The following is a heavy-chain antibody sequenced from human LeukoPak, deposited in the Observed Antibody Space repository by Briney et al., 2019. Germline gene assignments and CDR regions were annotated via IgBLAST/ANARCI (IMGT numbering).Heavy chain of an antibody. D-gene: IGHD1-26*01. V-gene: IGHV4-59*01. J-gene: IGHJ4*02. CDR1: GGSISSYY. Sequence: PSETLSLTCTVSGGSISSYYWSWIRQPPGKGLEWIGYIYYSGSTNYNPSLKSRVTISVDTSKNQFSPKLSSVTAADTAVYYCASSGLEWESPTYYFDYWGQGTLVTVSS. CDR3: ASSGLEWESPTYYFDY. CDR2: IYYSGST.